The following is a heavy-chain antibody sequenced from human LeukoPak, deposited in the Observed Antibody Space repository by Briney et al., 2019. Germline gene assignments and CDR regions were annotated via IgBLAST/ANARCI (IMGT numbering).Heavy chain of an antibody. CDR1: GLTFNKYG. CDR3: AKEIIAVASRNWFDP. D-gene: IGHD6-19*01. CDR2: ISYDGSNK. J-gene: IGHJ5*02. V-gene: IGHV3-30*18. Sequence: GGSLRLSCAASGLTFNKYGMHWVRQAPGKGLEWVAVISYDGSNKYYADSVKGRFTISRDNSKNTLYLQMNSLRAEDTAVYYCAKEIIAVASRNWFDPWGQGTLVTVSS.